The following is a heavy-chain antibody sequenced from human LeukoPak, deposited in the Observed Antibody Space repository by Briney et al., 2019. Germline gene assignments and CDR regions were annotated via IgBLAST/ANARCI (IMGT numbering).Heavy chain of an antibody. J-gene: IGHJ6*02. CDR3: ARDYYYGLDV. V-gene: IGHV3-74*01. CDR1: AFTFNSYW. CDR2: IKSDDSST. Sequence: PGGSLRLSCAASAFTFNSYWMHWVRQAPGKGLVWVSRIKSDDSSTSYADSVKGRFTISRDNAKNMLYLQMNSLRAEDTAVYYSARDYYYGLDVRGQGTTVTVSS.